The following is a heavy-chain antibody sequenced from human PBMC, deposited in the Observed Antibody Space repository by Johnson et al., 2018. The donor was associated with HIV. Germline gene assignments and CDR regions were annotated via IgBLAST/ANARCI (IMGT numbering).Heavy chain of an antibody. CDR3: ARGGYSSGWSDSFDI. CDR2: ISSDGGNK. D-gene: IGHD6-19*01. CDR1: GFTFSSYD. Sequence: QVQLVESGGGVVQPGRSLRLSCAASGFTFSSYDIHWVRQGPGKGLEWVAVISSDGGNKYYADSVKGRFTISRDNSKNTLYLQMNRLRAEDSAVYYCARGGYSSGWSDSFDIWGQGTMVTVSS. V-gene: IGHV3-30*03. J-gene: IGHJ3*02.